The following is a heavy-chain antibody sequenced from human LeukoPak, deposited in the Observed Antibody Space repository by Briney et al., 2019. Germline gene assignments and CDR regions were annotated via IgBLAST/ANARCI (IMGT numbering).Heavy chain of an antibody. Sequence: SETLSLTCTVSGGSIRSYYWSWFRQPPGKGLEWIGSIYYSGSTNYNPSLKSRVTISVDTSKNQFSLPLRSVTAADTAVYYCARANYFDYWGQGTLVTVSS. J-gene: IGHJ4*02. CDR3: ARANYFDY. V-gene: IGHV4-59*01. CDR1: GGSIRSYY. CDR2: IYYSGST.